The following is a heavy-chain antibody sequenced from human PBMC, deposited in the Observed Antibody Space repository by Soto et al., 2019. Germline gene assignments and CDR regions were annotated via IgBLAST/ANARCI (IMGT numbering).Heavy chain of an antibody. Sequence: QVQLQESGPGLVKPSQTLSLTCIVSGGSISSGGYYWSWIRQNPGKGLEWIGYIYDSGSTYYNPSLKSRVIISVDTSKNQFSLRLSSVTAADTAVYYCARDAGGLTIWNRDYYYYMDVWGKGTTVTVSS. CDR3: ARDAGGLTIWNRDYYYYMDV. J-gene: IGHJ6*03. CDR1: GGSISSGGYY. V-gene: IGHV4-31*03. CDR2: IYDSGST. D-gene: IGHD1-1*01.